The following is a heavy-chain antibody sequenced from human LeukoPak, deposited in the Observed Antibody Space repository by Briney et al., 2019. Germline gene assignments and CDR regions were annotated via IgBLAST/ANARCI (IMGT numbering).Heavy chain of an antibody. J-gene: IGHJ6*02. V-gene: IGHV4-59*01. CDR1: GGSTSSYY. Sequence: SETLSLTCTVSGGSTSSYYWSWIRQPPGKGLEWIGYIYYSGSTNYNPSLKSRVTISVDTSKNQFSLKLSSVTAADTAVYYCARDNRAPNYDFWSGYPYYYYYGMDVWGQGTTVTVSS. D-gene: IGHD3-3*01. CDR2: IYYSGST. CDR3: ARDNRAPNYDFWSGYPYYYYYGMDV.